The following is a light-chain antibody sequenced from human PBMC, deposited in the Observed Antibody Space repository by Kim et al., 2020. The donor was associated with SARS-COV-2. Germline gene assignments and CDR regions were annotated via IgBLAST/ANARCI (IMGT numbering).Light chain of an antibody. CDR3: QSYDSSWV. J-gene: IGLJ3*02. V-gene: IGLV6-57*03. Sequence: GKTVTISCTRSSGSIADNYVQWYQQRPDSAPTPVIYEDTRRPSGVPARFSGSIDRSSNSASLTISGLQTEDEAVYYCQSYDSSWVFGGGTQLTVL. CDR1: SGSIADNY. CDR2: EDT.